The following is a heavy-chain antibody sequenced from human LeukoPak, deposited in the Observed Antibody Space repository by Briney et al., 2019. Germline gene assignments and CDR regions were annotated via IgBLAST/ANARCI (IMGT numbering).Heavy chain of an antibody. CDR3: VRGSRVYCGGDCYYY. Sequence: PSETLSLTCTVFGGSFSGYYWSWIRQPPDEGLEWIGEINPSGSTNYNPSLKTRVTISTDTSKNHFSLNLNSVTAADTGVYYCVRGSRVYCGGDCYYYWGQGTLVTVSS. D-gene: IGHD2-21*02. V-gene: IGHV4-34*01. J-gene: IGHJ4*02. CDR1: GGSFSGYY. CDR2: INPSGST.